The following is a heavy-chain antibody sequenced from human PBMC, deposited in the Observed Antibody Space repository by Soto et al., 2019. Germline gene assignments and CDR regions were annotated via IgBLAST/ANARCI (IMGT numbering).Heavy chain of an antibody. J-gene: IGHJ4*02. CDR3: ARDLDIPDY. CDR2: ISAYNDNR. CDR1: GYTFTSYG. D-gene: IGHD3-9*01. Sequence: QVQLVQSGAEVKKSGASVKVSCKTSGYTFTSYGISWVRQAPGQGPEWMGWISAYNDNRNYAQKFQGRVTMTTDTSTSTAYMELSSLRSDDTAVYYCARDLDIPDYSGQGTLVTVSS. V-gene: IGHV1-18*01.